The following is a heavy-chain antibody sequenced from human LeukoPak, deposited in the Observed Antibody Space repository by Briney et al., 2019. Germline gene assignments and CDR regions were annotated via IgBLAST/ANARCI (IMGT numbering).Heavy chain of an antibody. Sequence: WSWIRQPPGKGLEWIGAINHSGSTNYNPSLKSRVTISIDTSKSQFSLKVSSLTAADTAVHYCARRVSSGNLPGPRRLGSWGQGTLVTVSS. J-gene: IGHJ1*01. D-gene: IGHD3-10*01. CDR3: ARRVSSGNLPGPRRLGS. V-gene: IGHV4-34*01. CDR2: INHSGST.